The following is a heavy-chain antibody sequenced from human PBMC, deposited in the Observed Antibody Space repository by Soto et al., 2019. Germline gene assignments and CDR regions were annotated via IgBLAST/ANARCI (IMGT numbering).Heavy chain of an antibody. J-gene: IGHJ5*02. CDR1: GYTFTSYG. V-gene: IGHV1-18*01. Sequence: ASVKVSCKASGYTFTSYGISWVRQAPGQGLEWMGWISAYNGNTNYAQKLQGRVTMTTDTSTSTAYMELRSLRSDDTAVYYCARYYYDSSGYSNWFDLWGQGNLVTVSS. D-gene: IGHD3-22*01. CDR3: ARYYYDSSGYSNWFDL. CDR2: ISAYNGNT.